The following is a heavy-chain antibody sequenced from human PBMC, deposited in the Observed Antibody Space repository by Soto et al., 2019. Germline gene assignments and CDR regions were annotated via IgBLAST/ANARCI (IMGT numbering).Heavy chain of an antibody. CDR3: ARKRGGGSGSYFKGYYYYGMDV. CDR1: GFTFSSYG. J-gene: IGHJ6*02. V-gene: IGHV3-33*01. D-gene: IGHD3-10*01. Sequence: PGGSLRLSCAASGFTFSSYGMHWVRQAPGKGLEWVAVIWYDGSNKYYADSVKGRFTISRDNSKNTLYLQMNSLRAEDTAVYYCARKRGGGSGSYFKGYYYYGMDVWGQGTTVTVSS. CDR2: IWYDGSNK.